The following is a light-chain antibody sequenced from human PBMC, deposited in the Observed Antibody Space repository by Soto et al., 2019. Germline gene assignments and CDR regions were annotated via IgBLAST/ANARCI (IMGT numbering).Light chain of an antibody. Sequence: DLQMTQSPSSLSASVGDRVTITCRASQGIGNDLGWYQQKPGKAPKRLIFAASSLQSGVPSRFSGSGSGTEFTLTISSLQPEDFATYYCLQHKSYPITFGQGTRLEIK. CDR3: LQHKSYPIT. CDR2: AAS. CDR1: QGIGND. V-gene: IGKV1-17*01. J-gene: IGKJ5*01.